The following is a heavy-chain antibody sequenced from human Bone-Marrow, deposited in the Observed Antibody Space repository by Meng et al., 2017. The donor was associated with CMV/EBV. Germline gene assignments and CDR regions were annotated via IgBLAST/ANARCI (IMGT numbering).Heavy chain of an antibody. J-gene: IGHJ6*02. CDR2: INPSGGST. V-gene: IGHV1-46*01. Sequence: ASVKVSCKASGYTFTSYYMRWVRQAPGQGLEWMGIINPSGGSTSYAQKFQGRVTMTRDTSTSTVYMELSSLRSEDTAVYYCARDKQLARYYYYGMDVWGQGTTVTVSS. CDR1: GYTFTSYY. D-gene: IGHD6-6*01. CDR3: ARDKQLARYYYYGMDV.